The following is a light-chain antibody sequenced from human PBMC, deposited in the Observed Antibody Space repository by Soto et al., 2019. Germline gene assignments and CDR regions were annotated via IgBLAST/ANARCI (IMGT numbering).Light chain of an antibody. CDR1: TSKIGSNT. CDR2: SNN. Sequence: QSVLTQPPSASGTPGQTATISCSGGTSKIGSNTINWYQHLPGMAPKLLIYSNNQRPSGVPDRFSGSKSGTSASLAISRLQSEDEADFYCRAWDDTLNGWVFGGGTKVTVL. CDR3: RAWDDTLNGWV. J-gene: IGLJ3*02. V-gene: IGLV1-44*01.